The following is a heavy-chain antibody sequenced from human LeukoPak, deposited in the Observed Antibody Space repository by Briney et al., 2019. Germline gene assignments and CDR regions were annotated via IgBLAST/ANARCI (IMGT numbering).Heavy chain of an antibody. CDR1: GGSISSYY. CDR2: IYYSGST. V-gene: IGHV4-59*01. J-gene: IGHJ3*02. CDR3: AGGVVTAIRNRGAFDI. D-gene: IGHD2-21*02. Sequence: SETLSLTCTVSGGSISSYYWTWIRQPPGKGLEWIGYIYYSGSTNYNPSLKSRVTISVDTAKNQFSLKLSSVTAADTAGYYCAGGVVTAIRNRGAFDIWGQGTMVTVSS.